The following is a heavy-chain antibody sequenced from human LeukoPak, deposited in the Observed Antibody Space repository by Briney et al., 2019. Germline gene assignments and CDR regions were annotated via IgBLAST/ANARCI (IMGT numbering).Heavy chain of an antibody. D-gene: IGHD3-10*01. CDR1: GLTFSSYG. CDR2: IAYDGNVQ. J-gene: IGHJ6*04. CDR3: VRDNYYRMDV. Sequence: GGSLRLSCAASGLTFSSYGMHWVRQAPGKGLEWVAFIAYDGNVQYYAESVKGRFTISRDNSKNTLSLQMNSLRAEDTAVYYCVRDNYYRMDVWGKGTTVTVSS. V-gene: IGHV3-30*03.